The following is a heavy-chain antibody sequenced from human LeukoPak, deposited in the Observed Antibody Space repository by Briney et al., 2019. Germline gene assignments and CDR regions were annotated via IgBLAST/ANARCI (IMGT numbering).Heavy chain of an antibody. CDR1: GFTFSSYE. J-gene: IGHJ4*02. V-gene: IGHV3-48*03. CDR3: ASVGAAAGAFDY. CDR2: ISSSGSTI. Sequence: GGSLRLSFAAPGFTFSSYEMNWVRQAPGKGLEWVSYISSSGSTIYYADSVKGRFTISRDNAKNSLYLQMNSLRAEDTAVYYCASVGAAAGAFDYWGQGTLVTVSS. D-gene: IGHD6-13*01.